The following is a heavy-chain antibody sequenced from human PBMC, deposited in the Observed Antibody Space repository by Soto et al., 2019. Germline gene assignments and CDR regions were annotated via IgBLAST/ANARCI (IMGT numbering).Heavy chain of an antibody. D-gene: IGHD3-22*01. V-gene: IGHV3-23*01. J-gene: IGHJ6*02. CDR3: AKDRSVYSSGSIIPAARYYGMDV. CDR2: ISDSRGGGRT. CDR1: GFTFSNYA. Sequence: GGSLRLSCAASGFTFSNYAMTWVRQAPGKGLEWVSDISDSRGGGRTYYADSVTGRFTIARDNSKNTLYLQMNSLRAEDTAVYYCAKDRSVYSSGSIIPAARYYGMDVWGQGTTVTVSS.